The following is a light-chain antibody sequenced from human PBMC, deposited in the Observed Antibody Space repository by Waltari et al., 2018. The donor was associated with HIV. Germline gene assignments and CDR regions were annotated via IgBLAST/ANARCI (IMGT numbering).Light chain of an antibody. Sequence: QSGLTQPPSASATPGQRVNISCSGATSNIGSNGVDWYQQVPGTSPTLLIFNNNQRPSGVPDRFSASKSGTSASLDISGLQSEDEADYYCAAWDDSLNGVVFGGGTKVIVL. CDR2: NNN. CDR3: AAWDDSLNGVV. V-gene: IGLV1-44*01. CDR1: TSNIGSNG. J-gene: IGLJ2*01.